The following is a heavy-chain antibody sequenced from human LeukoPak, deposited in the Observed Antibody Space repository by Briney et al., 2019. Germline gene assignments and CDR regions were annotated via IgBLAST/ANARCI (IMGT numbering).Heavy chain of an antibody. J-gene: IGHJ3*02. CDR3: ARVLGTGDAFDI. V-gene: IGHV4-30-4*01. CDR2: IYYSGST. Sequence: PSGTLCLTCAVSGGSLSSGDYYWGWVGQRPGTGREWIGYIYYSGSTYYNPSLKSRVTISVDTSKNQFSLKLSSVTAADTAVYYCARVLGTGDAFDIWGQGTMVTVSS. CDR1: GGSLSSGDYY. D-gene: IGHD3-16*01.